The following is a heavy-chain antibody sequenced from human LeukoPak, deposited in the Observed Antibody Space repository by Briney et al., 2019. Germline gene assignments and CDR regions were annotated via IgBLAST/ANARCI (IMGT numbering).Heavy chain of an antibody. D-gene: IGHD2-15*01. J-gene: IGHJ4*02. Sequence: SGGSLRLSCAASGFTSSSYAMTWVRQAPGKGLEWVSVIYSGGSTNYADSVKGRFTISRDNSKNTLYLQMNSLRAEDTAVYYCARDHCSGGSCYSAYWGQGTLVTVSS. CDR1: GFTSSSYA. V-gene: IGHV3-53*01. CDR3: ARDHCSGGSCYSAY. CDR2: IYSGGST.